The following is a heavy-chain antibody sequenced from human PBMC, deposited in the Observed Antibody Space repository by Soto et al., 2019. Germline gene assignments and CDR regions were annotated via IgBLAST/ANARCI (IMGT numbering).Heavy chain of an antibody. D-gene: IGHD6-19*01. CDR3: ARPRYSSGWPLFDY. CDR2: IYYSGST. CDR1: GGSISSGDYY. Sequence: SETLSLTCTVSGGSISSGDYYWSWIRQPPGKGLEWIGYIYYSGSTYYSPSFQGQVTTSADKSISTAYLQWSSLKASDTAMYYCARPRYSSGWPLFDYWGQGTLVTVSS. V-gene: IGHV4-30-4*01. J-gene: IGHJ4*02.